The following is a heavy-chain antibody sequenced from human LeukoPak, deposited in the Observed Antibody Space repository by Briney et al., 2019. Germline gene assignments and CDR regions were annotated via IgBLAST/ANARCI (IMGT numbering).Heavy chain of an antibody. J-gene: IGHJ4*02. Sequence: SGGSLRLSCAASGFTFSSYAMGWVRQAPGKGLEWVSAISGSGGSTYYADSVKGRFTISRDNSKNTLYLQMNSLRAEDTAVYYCAKDLYCSSTSCPATFDYWGQGTLVTVSS. D-gene: IGHD2-2*01. V-gene: IGHV3-23*01. CDR2: ISGSGGST. CDR1: GFTFSSYA. CDR3: AKDLYCSSTSCPATFDY.